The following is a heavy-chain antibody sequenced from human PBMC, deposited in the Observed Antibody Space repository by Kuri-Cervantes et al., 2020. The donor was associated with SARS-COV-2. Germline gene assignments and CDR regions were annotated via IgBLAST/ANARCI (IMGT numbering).Heavy chain of an antibody. J-gene: IGHJ4*02. D-gene: IGHD7-27*01. Sequence: GGSLRLSCTASGLTLDDYAMHWVRQAPGKGLEWVSGLSWNSDNIGYADSVKGRFTISRDNAKNTLYLQMNSLRAEDTAVYYCAKGLTGDPYPVDYWGQGTLVTVSS. CDR1: GLTLDDYA. CDR3: AKGLTGDPYPVDY. CDR2: LSWNSDNI. V-gene: IGHV3-9*01.